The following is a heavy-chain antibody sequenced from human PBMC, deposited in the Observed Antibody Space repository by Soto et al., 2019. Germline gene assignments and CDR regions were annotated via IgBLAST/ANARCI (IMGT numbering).Heavy chain of an antibody. CDR3: AKRVRYYDSSGYYFRYFDY. Sequence: VQLLESGGGLVQPGGSLRLSCAASGFTFSSYAMSWVRQAPGKGLEWVSAITGGGDGTYYADSVRGRFTISRDNSKNTLFLQMNSLRAEDTAVYYCAKRVRYYDSSGYYFRYFDYWGQGTLVTVSS. D-gene: IGHD3-22*01. V-gene: IGHV3-23*01. J-gene: IGHJ4*02. CDR2: ITGGGDGT. CDR1: GFTFSSYA.